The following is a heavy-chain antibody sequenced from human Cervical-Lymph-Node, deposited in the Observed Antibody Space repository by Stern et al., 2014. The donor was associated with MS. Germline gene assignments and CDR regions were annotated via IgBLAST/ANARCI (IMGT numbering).Heavy chain of an antibody. CDR3: ARVKTSFYYDSSGYYSFDS. CDR1: GYTFTAYY. D-gene: IGHD3-22*01. V-gene: IGHV1-2*02. CDR2: ISPNTGGT. Sequence: QVQLLESGAEVKKPGASVTVSCKASGYTFTAYYIHWVRQAPGQGLEWMGWISPNTGGTHFALNCHGRITMTRDTSISTAYIELSRLRSDDTAVYYCARVKTSFYYDSSGYYSFDSWGQGTLVTVSS. J-gene: IGHJ4*02.